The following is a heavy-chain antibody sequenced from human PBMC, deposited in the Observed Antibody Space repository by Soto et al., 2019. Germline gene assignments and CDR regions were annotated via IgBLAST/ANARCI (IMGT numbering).Heavy chain of an antibody. CDR3: ARTSSQTTDDYDY. Sequence: EVQLVESGGGLVQPGGSLRLSCAASGFTFGGYWMHWVRQPPGKGLVWVSRINSDGSTTTYADSVKGRFTISRDNAKNTLFLQMNSLRAEDTAVYYCARTSSQTTDDYDYWGQGTLVTVSS. V-gene: IGHV3-74*01. D-gene: IGHD1-7*01. CDR1: GFTFGGYW. CDR2: INSDGSTT. J-gene: IGHJ4*02.